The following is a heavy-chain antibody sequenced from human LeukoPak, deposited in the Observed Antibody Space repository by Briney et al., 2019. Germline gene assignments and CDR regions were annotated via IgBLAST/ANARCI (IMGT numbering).Heavy chain of an antibody. CDR2: IHPGGST. CDR3: ARAPDRIRFDP. D-gene: IGHD1-14*01. J-gene: IGHJ5*02. CDR1: GGSLRADF. V-gene: IGHV4-34*01. Sequence: SETLSLTCAVYGGSLRADFWSWIRQPPGKGLEWIGDIHPGGSTKYNPSPESRVAISVDTSKNQFSLRLTSVTAADTAVYYCARAPDRIRFDPWGQGALVTVSS.